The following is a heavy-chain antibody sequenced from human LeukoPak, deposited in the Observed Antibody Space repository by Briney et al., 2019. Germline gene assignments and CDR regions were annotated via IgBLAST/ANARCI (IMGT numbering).Heavy chain of an antibody. J-gene: IGHJ4*02. CDR3: ASSIVVVPAATLPFDY. CDR2: IYTSGST. V-gene: IGHV4-61*02. CDR1: GGSISSGSYY. D-gene: IGHD2-2*01. Sequence: SQTLSLTCTVSGGSISSGSYYWSWIRQPAGKGLEWIGRIYTSGSTNYNPSLKSRVTISVDTSKNQFSLKLSSVTAADTAVYYCASSIVVVPAATLPFDYWGQGTLVTVSS.